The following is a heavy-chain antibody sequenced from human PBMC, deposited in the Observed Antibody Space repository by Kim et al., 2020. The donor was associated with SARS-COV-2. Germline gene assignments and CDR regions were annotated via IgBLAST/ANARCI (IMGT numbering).Heavy chain of an antibody. Sequence: ASVKVSCKASGYTFSTYGISWVRQAPGQGLEWMGWISAYDGNTNYAQKFQGRVTMTTDKFTSTAYMELRSLRSDDTAVYYCARDYFFPQAVAGIDSWGQGTLVTVSS. CDR2: ISAYDGNT. CDR1: GYTFSTYG. CDR3: ARDYFFPQAVAGIDS. V-gene: IGHV1-18*01. J-gene: IGHJ4*02. D-gene: IGHD6-19*01.